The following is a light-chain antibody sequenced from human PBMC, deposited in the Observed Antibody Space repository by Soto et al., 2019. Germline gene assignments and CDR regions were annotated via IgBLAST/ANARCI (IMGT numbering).Light chain of an antibody. CDR1: SSDVGGYKY. CDR2: EVS. J-gene: IGLJ1*01. CDR3: SSYTSSSSHYV. V-gene: IGLV2-14*01. Sequence: SVLPQPASVSESPGRSITIYCAGTSSDVGGYKYVSWYQQHPGKAPKLMIYEVSTRPSGVSNRFSGSKSGNTASLTISGLQAEDEADYYCSSYTSSSSHYVFGTGTKVTVL.